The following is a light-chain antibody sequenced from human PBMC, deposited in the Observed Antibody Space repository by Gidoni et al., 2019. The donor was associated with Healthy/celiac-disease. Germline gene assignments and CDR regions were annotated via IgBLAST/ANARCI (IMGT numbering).Light chain of an antibody. CDR3: QQSYSTPPMWT. Sequence: DIQMTQSPSSLSASVGDRVTIPCRASQSISSYLNWYQQKPGKVPKLLIYAASSLQSGVPSRFSGSGSGTDFTLTISSLQPEDFATYYCQQSYSTPPMWTFGQGTKVEIK. CDR1: QSISSY. V-gene: IGKV1-39*01. CDR2: AAS. J-gene: IGKJ1*01.